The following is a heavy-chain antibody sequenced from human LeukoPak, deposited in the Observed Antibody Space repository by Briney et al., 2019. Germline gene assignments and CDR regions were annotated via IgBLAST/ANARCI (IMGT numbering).Heavy chain of an antibody. CDR2: IIPIFGTA. V-gene: IGHV1-69*05. CDR3: AREAAAGLDY. D-gene: IGHD6-13*01. CDR1: GGTFSSYA. Sequence: GASVKVSCKASGGTFSSYAISWVRQAPGQGLEWMGGIIPIFGTANYAQKFQGSVTITTDESTSTAYMELSSLRSEDTAVYYCAREAAAGLDYWGQGTLVTVSS. J-gene: IGHJ4*02.